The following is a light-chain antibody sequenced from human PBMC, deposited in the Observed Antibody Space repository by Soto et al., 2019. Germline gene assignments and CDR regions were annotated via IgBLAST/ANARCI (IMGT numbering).Light chain of an antibody. CDR2: KAS. J-gene: IGKJ1*01. CDR3: QQYNSYSVT. CDR1: QSISSW. V-gene: IGKV1-5*03. Sequence: DIQMTQSPSTLSASVGERVTITCRASQSISSWLAWYQQKPGKAPKLLIYKASSLESGVPSRFSGSGSVTEFTLTISSLQPDDFATYYCQQYNSYSVTFGQGTKVEIK.